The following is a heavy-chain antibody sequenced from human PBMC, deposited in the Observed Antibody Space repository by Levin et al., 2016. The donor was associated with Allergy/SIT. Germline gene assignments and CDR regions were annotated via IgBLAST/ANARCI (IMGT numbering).Heavy chain of an antibody. V-gene: IGHV4-39*01. CDR2: IYYSGST. CDR3: ARQATRRFDP. Sequence: RQAPGKGLEWIGSIYYSGSTYYNPSLKSRVTISVDTSKNQFSLKLSSVTAADTAVYYCARQATRRFDPWGQGTLVTVSS. J-gene: IGHJ5*02.